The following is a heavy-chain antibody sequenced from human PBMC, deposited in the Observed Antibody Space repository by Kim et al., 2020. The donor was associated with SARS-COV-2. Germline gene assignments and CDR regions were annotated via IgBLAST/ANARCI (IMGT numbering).Heavy chain of an antibody. J-gene: IGHJ6*02. CDR1: GFTFSSYS. CDR3: AIYPPNSGLLRYYYYYYGVNV. V-gene: IGHV3-21*01. Sequence: GGSLRLSCAASGFTFSSYSMNWVRQAPGKGLEWVSSISSSSSYIYYADSVKGRFTISRDNAKNSLYLQMNSLRAEDTAVYYCAIYPPNSGLLRYYYYYYGVNVWGQGTTVTVSS. CDR2: ISSSSSYI. D-gene: IGHD6-19*01.